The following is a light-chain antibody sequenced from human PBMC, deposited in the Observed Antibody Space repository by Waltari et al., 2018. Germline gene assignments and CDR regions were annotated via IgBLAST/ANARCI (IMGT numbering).Light chain of an antibody. CDR2: AVS. CDR1: CTAVGTDKT. J-gene: IGLJ2*01. V-gene: IGLV2-23*02. CDR3: SSYAGSSKGV. Sequence: ALPQPASLSRPPAQSIPISCNGRCTAVGTDKTISWYQQHPGKDPKLMIYAVSKRPSGVSDRFSGSKSGDMASLTISGLQPEGEAEYFCSSYAGSSKGVFGGGTKVTVL.